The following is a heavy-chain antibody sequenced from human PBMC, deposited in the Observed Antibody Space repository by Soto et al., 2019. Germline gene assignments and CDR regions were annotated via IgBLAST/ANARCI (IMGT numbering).Heavy chain of an antibody. J-gene: IGHJ6*02. D-gene: IGHD2-2*01. Sequence: QVQLQESGPGLVKPSQTLSLTCTVSGGSISSGGYYWSWIRQHPGKGLEWIGDIYYSGSTYYNPSLKSRVTISVDTSKNQFSLKLSSVTAAATAVYYCAREMGPAASPRLYYYYGMDVWGQGTTVSVSS. V-gene: IGHV4-31*03. CDR1: GGSISSGGYY. CDR3: AREMGPAASPRLYYYYGMDV. CDR2: IYYSGST.